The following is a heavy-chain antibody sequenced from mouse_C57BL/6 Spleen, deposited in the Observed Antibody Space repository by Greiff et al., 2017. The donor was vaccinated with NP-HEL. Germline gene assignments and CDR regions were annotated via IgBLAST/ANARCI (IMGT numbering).Heavy chain of an antibody. V-gene: IGHV5-4*01. CDR3: ARDSLYYYGSSYNYFDY. CDR1: GFTFSSYA. J-gene: IGHJ2*01. CDR2: ISDGGSYT. D-gene: IGHD1-1*01. Sequence: DVHLVESGGGLVKPGGSLKLSCAASGFTFSSYAMSWVRQTPEKRLAWVATISDGGSYTYYPDNVKGRFTISRDNAKNNLYLQMSHLKSEDTAMYYCARDSLYYYGSSYNYFDYWGQGTTLTVSS.